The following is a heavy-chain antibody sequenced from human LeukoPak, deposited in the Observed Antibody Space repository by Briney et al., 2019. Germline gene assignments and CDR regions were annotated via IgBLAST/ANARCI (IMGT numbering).Heavy chain of an antibody. J-gene: IGHJ4*02. Sequence: ASVKVSCKASGYTFTGYYMHWVRQAPGQGLEWMGWINPNSGGTNYAQKFQGRVTMTRDTSISTAYMELSRLRSDDTAVYYCARDLDCSGGSCYSLKPFDYWGQGTLVTVSS. CDR1: GYTFTGYY. V-gene: IGHV1-2*02. CDR2: INPNSGGT. CDR3: ARDLDCSGGSCYSLKPFDY. D-gene: IGHD2-15*01.